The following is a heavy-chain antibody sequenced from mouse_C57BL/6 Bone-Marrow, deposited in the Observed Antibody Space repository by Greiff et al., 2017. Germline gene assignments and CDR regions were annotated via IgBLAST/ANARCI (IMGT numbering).Heavy chain of an antibody. CDR1: GYTFTNYW. CDR2: IYPGGGYT. Sequence: QVQLQQSGAELVRPGPSVKLSCKASGYTFTNYWIGWAKQRPGHGLEWIGDIYPGGGYTNYNEKFKGKATLTADKSSRTAYMQFSSLTSEDSAIYYCARYYYGRSYGYAMDYWGQGTSVTVSS. J-gene: IGHJ4*01. CDR3: ARYYYGRSYGYAMDY. D-gene: IGHD1-1*01. V-gene: IGHV1-63*01.